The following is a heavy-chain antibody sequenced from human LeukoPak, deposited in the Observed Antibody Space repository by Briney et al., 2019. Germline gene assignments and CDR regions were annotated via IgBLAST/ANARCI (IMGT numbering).Heavy chain of an antibody. D-gene: IGHD2-2*01. Sequence: SETLSLTCAVSGYSIRSGYYWGWIRQPPGKGLEWIGSIYHSGSTYYNPSLKSRVTISVDTSKNQFSLKLSSVTAADTAVYYCARVEYIVVVPVAKLTNWFDPWGQGTLVTVSS. CDR2: IYHSGST. V-gene: IGHV4-38-2*01. CDR1: GYSIRSGYY. J-gene: IGHJ5*02. CDR3: ARVEYIVVVPVAKLTNWFDP.